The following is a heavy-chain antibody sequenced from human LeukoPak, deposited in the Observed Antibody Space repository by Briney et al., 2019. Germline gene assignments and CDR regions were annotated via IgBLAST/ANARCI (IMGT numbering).Heavy chain of an antibody. D-gene: IGHD1-26*01. CDR2: ISAYNGNT. V-gene: IGHV1-18*01. Sequence: PGESLKVSCKASGYTFTSYGISWVRQAPGQGLEWMGWISAYNGNTNYAQKLQGRVTMTTDTSTSTAYMELRSLRSDDTAVYYCTLYSGSYDYYYYGMDVWGQGTTVTVSS. CDR3: TLYSGSYDYYYYGMDV. J-gene: IGHJ6*02. CDR1: GYTFTSYG.